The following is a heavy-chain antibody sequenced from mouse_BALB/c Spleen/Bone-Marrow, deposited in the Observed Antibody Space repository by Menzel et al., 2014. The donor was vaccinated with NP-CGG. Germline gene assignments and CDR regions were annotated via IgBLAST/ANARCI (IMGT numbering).Heavy chain of an antibody. J-gene: IGHJ4*01. Sequence: VQLQQSGAELVKPGASVKLSCTASGFNIKDTFMNWVKQRPEQGLEWIGRIDPANDNTEYDPKFQGKATITTDTSSNTAYQQLNSLASEDTAVYYWSRWLVRRDYWGQGTSVTVSS. CDR1: GFNIKDTF. CDR2: IDPANDNT. V-gene: IGHV14-3*02. D-gene: IGHD2-3*01. CDR3: SRWLVRRDY.